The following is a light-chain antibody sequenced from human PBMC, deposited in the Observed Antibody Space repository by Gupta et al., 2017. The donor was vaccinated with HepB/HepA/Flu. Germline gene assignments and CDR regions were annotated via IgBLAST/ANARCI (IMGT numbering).Light chain of an antibody. CDR2: AAS. CDR3: QQYGGSPPMYT. CDR1: QGIISSY. Sequence: EIVLTQSPGTLSLSPGERATLSCRASQGIISSYSVWYQQKPGQSPRLLIYAASSRATDIPDRFSGSWSGTDFTLSISRLEPEDFAMYYCQQYGGSPPMYTFGQGTKLEIK. J-gene: IGKJ2*01. V-gene: IGKV3-20*01.